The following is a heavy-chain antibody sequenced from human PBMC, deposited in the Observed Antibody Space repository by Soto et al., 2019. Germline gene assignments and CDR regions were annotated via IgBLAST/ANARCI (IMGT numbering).Heavy chain of an antibody. CDR2: INSDGSST. CDR3: ARRREGYYYGLDV. CDR1: RFTSISYW. J-gene: IGHJ6*02. D-gene: IGHD1-26*01. Sequence: RXSCAASRFTSISYWMDWVRQAPGKGLVWVSRINSDGSSTRYADSVKGRFSISRDNSKSTLYLQMNTLRAEDTAVYYCARRREGYYYGLDVWGQGTTVTVSS. V-gene: IGHV3-74*01.